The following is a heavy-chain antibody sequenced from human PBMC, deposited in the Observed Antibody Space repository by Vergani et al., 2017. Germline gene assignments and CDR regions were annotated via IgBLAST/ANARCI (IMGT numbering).Heavy chain of an antibody. CDR1: GYTFTGYY. Sequence: QVQLVQSGAEVKKPGASVKVSCKASGYTFTGYYMHWVRQAPGQGLEWMGWINPNSGGTNYAQKFQGRVTMTRDTSISTAYMELSRLRSDDTAVYYCAKDPLSFPPWSKVVVITPHAFDIWGQGTMVTVSS. CDR3: AKDPLSFPPWSKVVVITPHAFDI. CDR2: INPNSGGT. D-gene: IGHD3-22*01. V-gene: IGHV1-2*02. J-gene: IGHJ3*02.